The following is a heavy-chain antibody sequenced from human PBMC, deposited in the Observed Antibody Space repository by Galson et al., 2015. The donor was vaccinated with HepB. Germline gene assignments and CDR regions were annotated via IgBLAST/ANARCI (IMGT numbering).Heavy chain of an antibody. CDR3: ARRPTVSGILDV. CDR2: TRNKAYSYST. D-gene: IGHD4-17*01. J-gene: IGHJ6*02. CDR1: GFTFSDHY. V-gene: IGHV3-72*01. Sequence: SLRLSCAASGFTFSDHYMDWVRQAPGKGLEWVGRTRNKAYSYSTEYAASVRGRFTISRDESKNSMYLQMNSLETDDTAVYYCARRPTVSGILDVWGQGTTVTVSS.